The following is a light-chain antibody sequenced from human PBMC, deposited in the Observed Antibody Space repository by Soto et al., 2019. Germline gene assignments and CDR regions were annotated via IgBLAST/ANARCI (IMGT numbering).Light chain of an antibody. Sequence: QSVLTQPASVSGSPGQSITISCTGTSSDVGGYDFVSWYQHHPGKAPRLMIYDVSHRPSGVSDRFSASKSGNTAFLTISGLLAEDEADYYCSSYTRISTYVFGTGTKVTVL. V-gene: IGLV2-14*03. CDR1: SSDVGGYDF. CDR3: SSYTRISTYV. CDR2: DVS. J-gene: IGLJ1*01.